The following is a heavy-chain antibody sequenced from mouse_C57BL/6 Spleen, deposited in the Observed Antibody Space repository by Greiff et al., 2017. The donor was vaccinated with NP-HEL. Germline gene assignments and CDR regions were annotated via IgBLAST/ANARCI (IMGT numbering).Heavy chain of an antibody. CDR2: IYPRSGNT. J-gene: IGHJ3*01. D-gene: IGHD2-3*01. CDR3: ARSSDGYYEFAY. Sequence: VQLQQSGAELARPGASVKLSCKASGYTFTSYGISWVKQRTGQGLEWIGEIYPRSGNTYYNEKFKGKATLTADKSSSTAYMELRSLTSEDSAVYVCARSSDGYYEFAYWGQGTLVTVSA. CDR1: GYTFTSYG. V-gene: IGHV1-81*01.